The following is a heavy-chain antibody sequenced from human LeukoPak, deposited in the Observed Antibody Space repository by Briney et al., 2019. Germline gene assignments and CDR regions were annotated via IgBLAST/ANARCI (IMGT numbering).Heavy chain of an antibody. CDR3: AKDMRSGSGWSVTIEH. Sequence: GGSLRLSCAASGFTFDDYIMHWVRQAPGKGLEWVSLISWDGFNTYYADSVKGRFTISRDNRKNSLYLQMNSLRIEDTALYYCAKDMRSGSGWSVTIEHWGQGTPVTVSS. CDR2: ISWDGFNT. J-gene: IGHJ4*02. D-gene: IGHD6-19*01. CDR1: GFTFDDYI. V-gene: IGHV3-43*01.